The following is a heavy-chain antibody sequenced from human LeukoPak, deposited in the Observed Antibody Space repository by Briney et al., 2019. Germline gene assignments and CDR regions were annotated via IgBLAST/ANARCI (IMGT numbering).Heavy chain of an antibody. CDR3: ARYSGSSPLDY. V-gene: IGHV4-34*01. J-gene: IGHJ4*02. D-gene: IGHD1-26*01. Sequence: SETLSLTCAVYGGSFSGYYWSRIRQPPGKGLEWIGEINHSGSTNYNPSLKSRVTISVDTSKNQFSLKLSSVTAADTAVYYCARYSGSSPLDYWGQGTLVTVSS. CDR1: GGSFSGYY. CDR2: INHSGST.